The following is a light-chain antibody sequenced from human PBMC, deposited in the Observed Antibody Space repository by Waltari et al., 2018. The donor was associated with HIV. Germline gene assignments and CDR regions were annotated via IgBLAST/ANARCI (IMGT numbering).Light chain of an antibody. Sequence: QSVLTQPPSASGTHGQRVTVSCSGSRSNIGKKTVSWYQQLPGTAPKLLIQIDAQRPSGVPYRFSGSKSGTSAALAISGLQSEDEADYYCAVWDDSLFGYVFGTGTKVAVL. CDR3: AVWDDSLFGYV. V-gene: IGLV1-44*01. CDR2: IDA. J-gene: IGLJ1*01. CDR1: RSNIGKKT.